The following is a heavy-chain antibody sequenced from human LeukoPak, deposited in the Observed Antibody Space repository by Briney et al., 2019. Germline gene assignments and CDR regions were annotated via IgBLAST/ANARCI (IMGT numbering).Heavy chain of an antibody. CDR2: ISGSGGST. D-gene: IGHD4-17*01. V-gene: IGHV3-23*01. CDR1: GFTFSSYA. CDR3: ARSTTVTRRFDYYYGMDV. J-gene: IGHJ6*02. Sequence: AGGSLRLSCAASGFTFSSYAMSWVRQAPGKGLEWASAISGSGGSTYYADSVKGRFTISRDNSKNTLYLQMNSLRAEDTAVYYCARSTTVTRRFDYYYGMDVWGQGTTVTVSS.